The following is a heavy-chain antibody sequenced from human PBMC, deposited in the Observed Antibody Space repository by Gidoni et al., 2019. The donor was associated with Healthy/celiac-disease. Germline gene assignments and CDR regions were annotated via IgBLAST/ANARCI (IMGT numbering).Heavy chain of an antibody. CDR3: AKGSGIGPGGRVCDY. D-gene: IGHD2-15*01. Sequence: QVQLVESGGGVVQPGRSLRLSCAASGFTFSSYGMHWVRQAPGKGLEWVAVISYDGSNKYYADSVKGRFTISRDNSKNTLYLQMNSLRAEDTAVYYCAKGSGIGPGGRVCDYWGQGTLVTVSS. CDR1: GFTFSSYG. J-gene: IGHJ4*02. V-gene: IGHV3-30*18. CDR2: ISYDGSNK.